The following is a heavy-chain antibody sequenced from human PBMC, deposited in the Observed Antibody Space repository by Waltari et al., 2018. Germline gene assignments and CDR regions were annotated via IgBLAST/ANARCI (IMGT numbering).Heavy chain of an antibody. J-gene: IGHJ4*02. CDR2: IWYDGSNK. V-gene: IGHV3-33*01. CDR3: ARDQGGYFDY. CDR1: GFSFSGYG. Sequence: QVHLVESGGGVVEPGRSLRVSCAASGFSFSGYGLHWVRQAPGKGLEWVAVIWYDGSNKYYADSVKGRFTISRDNSYNTMYLQMDSLRAEDTAVYYCARDQGGYFDYWGQGTLVTVSS. D-gene: IGHD3-16*01.